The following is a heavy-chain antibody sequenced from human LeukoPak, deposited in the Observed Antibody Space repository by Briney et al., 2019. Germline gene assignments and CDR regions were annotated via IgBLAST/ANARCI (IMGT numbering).Heavy chain of an antibody. J-gene: IGHJ3*02. CDR2: IYYSGST. D-gene: IGHD3-22*01. Sequence: SETLSHTCTVSGGSISSHYWSWIRQPPGKGLEWIGYIYYSGSTNYNPSLKSRVTISVDTSKNQFSLKLSSVTAADTAVYYCAAFTYYYDSSGYSDAFDIWGQGTMVTVSS. V-gene: IGHV4-59*11. CDR3: AAFTYYYDSSGYSDAFDI. CDR1: GGSISSHY.